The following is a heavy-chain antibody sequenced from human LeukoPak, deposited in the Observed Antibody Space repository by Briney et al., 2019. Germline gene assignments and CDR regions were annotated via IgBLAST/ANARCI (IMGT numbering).Heavy chain of an antibody. Sequence: KPSETLSLTCTVPGGSISSYYWSWIRQPPGKGLEWIGYIYYSGSTNYNPSLKSRVTISVDTSKSQFSLKLSSVTAADTTVYYCARLGGYGYFDYWGQGTLVTVSS. CDR3: ARLGGYGYFDY. J-gene: IGHJ4*02. CDR2: IYYSGST. V-gene: IGHV4-59*01. CDR1: GGSISSYY. D-gene: IGHD5-12*01.